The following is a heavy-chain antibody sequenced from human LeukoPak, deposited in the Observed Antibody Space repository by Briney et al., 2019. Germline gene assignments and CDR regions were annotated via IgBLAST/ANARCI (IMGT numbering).Heavy chain of an antibody. V-gene: IGHV4-59*11. Sequence: SETLSLTCTVSGGSISSHYWSWIRQPPGKGLEWIGYIYYSGSTNYNPSLKSLVTISVDTSKNQFSLKPSSVTAADTAVYYCARYSSSSGAGYWGQGTLVTVSS. D-gene: IGHD6-6*01. CDR1: GGSISSHY. CDR2: IYYSGST. J-gene: IGHJ4*02. CDR3: ARYSSSSGAGY.